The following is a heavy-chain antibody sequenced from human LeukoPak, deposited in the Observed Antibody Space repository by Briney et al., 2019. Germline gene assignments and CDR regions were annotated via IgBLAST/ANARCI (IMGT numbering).Heavy chain of an antibody. CDR3: ARSYGDYFDY. Sequence: SETLSLTCPVSGGSISSYYWSSIRQPAGEGLEWMGCIYTSRSTNYNPSLKSRVTMSVDTSKNQFSLKLSSVTAADTAVYYCARSYGDYFDYWGQGTLVTVSS. J-gene: IGHJ4*02. D-gene: IGHD4-17*01. CDR1: GGSISSYY. V-gene: IGHV4-4*07. CDR2: IYTSRST.